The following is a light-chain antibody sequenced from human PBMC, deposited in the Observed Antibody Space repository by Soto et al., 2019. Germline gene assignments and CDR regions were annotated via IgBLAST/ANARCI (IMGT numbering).Light chain of an antibody. CDR1: RSDFCGYNY. J-gene: IGLJ1*01. CDR3: SSYTSSSTLEV. V-gene: IGLV2-14*01. Sequence: HSALTPAASVFWSPWQSVTHFRTRTRSDFCGYNYVSWYQQHPGKAPKLMIYDVSNRPSGVSNRFSGSKSGNTASLTISGLQAEDEADYYCSSYTSSSTLEVFGTGTKVTVL. CDR2: DVS.